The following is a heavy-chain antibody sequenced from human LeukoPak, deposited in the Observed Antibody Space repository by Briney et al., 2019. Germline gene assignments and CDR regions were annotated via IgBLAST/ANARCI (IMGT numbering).Heavy chain of an antibody. D-gene: IGHD5-18*01. CDR2: ISYDGSNK. J-gene: IGHJ4*02. V-gene: IGHV3-30*18. CDR3: AKDRYSYAFEYFDS. Sequence: PGGSLRLSCAASGFTFSSYGMHWVRQAPGKGLEWVAVISYDGSNKYYADSVKGRFTISRDNSKNTLSLQVSSLRAEDTAVYYCAKDRYSYAFEYFDSWGQGTLVTVSS. CDR1: GFTFSSYG.